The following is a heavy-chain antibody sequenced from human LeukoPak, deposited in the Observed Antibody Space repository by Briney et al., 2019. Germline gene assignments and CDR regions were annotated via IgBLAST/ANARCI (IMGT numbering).Heavy chain of an antibody. J-gene: IGHJ5*02. V-gene: IGHV1-69*01. D-gene: IGHD2-2*01. Sequence: AVKVSRKHSLGTLRHYVIRWVRQAPAQGLEWMGGIIPFFGTANYAQKFQGRVTITADESTSTAYMELSSLISEDTAVYYCAEGYCSGTSCFGFDPWGQGTLVTVSS. CDR2: IIPFFGTA. CDR1: LGTLRHYV. CDR3: AEGYCSGTSCFGFDP.